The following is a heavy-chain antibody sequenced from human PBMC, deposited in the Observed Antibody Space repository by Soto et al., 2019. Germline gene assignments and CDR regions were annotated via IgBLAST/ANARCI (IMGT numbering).Heavy chain of an antibody. D-gene: IGHD2-2*01. CDR2: IYSGGST. V-gene: IGHV3-53*01. CDR3: AREQPKSTQAFDI. J-gene: IGHJ3*02. Sequence: GGSLRLSCAASGLTVSSNYMSWVRQAPGKGLEWVSVIYSGGSTYYAGSVKGRFTISRDNSKNTLYLQMNSLRAEDTAVYYCAREQPKSTQAFDIWGQGTMVTVSS. CDR1: GLTVSSNY.